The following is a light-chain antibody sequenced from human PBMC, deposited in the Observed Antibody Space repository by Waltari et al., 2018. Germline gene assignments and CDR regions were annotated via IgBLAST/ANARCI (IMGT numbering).Light chain of an antibody. CDR3: QQSYSTLLT. Sequence: DIQMTQSPSSLSASVGDRVTITCRASQSISSYLNWYQQKPGKAPKLLSYAASRLQSGVPSRFSCSGSGTDFTLTISSLQPEDFATYYCQQSYSTLLTFGGGTKVEIK. V-gene: IGKV1-39*01. CDR2: AAS. CDR1: QSISSY. J-gene: IGKJ4*01.